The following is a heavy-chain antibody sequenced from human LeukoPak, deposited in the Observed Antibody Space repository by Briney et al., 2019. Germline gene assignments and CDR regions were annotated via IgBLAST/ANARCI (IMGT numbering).Heavy chain of an antibody. CDR2: IYYSGST. J-gene: IGHJ4*02. V-gene: IGHV4-59*12. Sequence: SETLSLTCTVSGGSISSYYWSWIRQPPGKGLEWIGYIYYSGSTNYNPSLKSRVTISVDTSKNQFSLKLSSVTAADTAVYYCAVVSYGSDYGVVYWGQGTLVTVSS. CDR1: GGSISSYY. CDR3: AVVSYGSDYGVVY. D-gene: IGHD4-17*01.